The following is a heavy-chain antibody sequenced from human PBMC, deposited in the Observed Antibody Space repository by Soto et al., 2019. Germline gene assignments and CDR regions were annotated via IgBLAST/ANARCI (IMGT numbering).Heavy chain of an antibody. CDR3: ARSPKQWLGLYDFDY. CDR2: INVGNGNT. CDR1: GYTFIKNA. D-gene: IGHD6-19*01. V-gene: IGHV1-3*01. J-gene: IGHJ4*02. Sequence: QVQLVQSGAEVKKPGASVRVTCKASGYTFIKNAMHWVRQAPGQRPEWMGWINVGNGNTQYSQKFEGRVNLSRDTSANTAYMELSSLRSEDTAVYYCARSPKQWLGLYDFDYWGQGTLVTVSP.